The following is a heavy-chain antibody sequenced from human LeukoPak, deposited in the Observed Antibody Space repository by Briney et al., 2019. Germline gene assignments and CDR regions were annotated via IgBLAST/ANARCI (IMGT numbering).Heavy chain of an antibody. J-gene: IGHJ4*02. CDR2: ISSRGDTI. CDR3: ARVRVGSSDY. V-gene: IGHV3-11*04. D-gene: IGHD2-2*01. Sequence: GGSLRLSCAVSGFTFSDYYMSWIRQAPGKGLEWVSYISSRGDTIYYADSVKGRFTIPRDNAKNSLYLQMNSLRAEDTAVYYCARVRVGSSDYWGQGTLVTVSS. CDR1: GFTFSDYY.